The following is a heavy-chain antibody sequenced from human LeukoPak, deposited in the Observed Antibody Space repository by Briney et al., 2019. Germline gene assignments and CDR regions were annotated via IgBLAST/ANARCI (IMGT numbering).Heavy chain of an antibody. CDR2: IYDSVST. V-gene: IGHV4-59*01. D-gene: IGHD6-13*01. CDR1: GGSISGYY. CDR3: ARDLLSSSWVYFQH. Sequence: SETLSLTCTVSGGSISGYYWSWIRQPPGKGLELIGYIYDSVSTNYNPSPKSRVTISVDTSKNQFSLKLSSVTAADTAVYYCARDLLSSSWVYFQHWGQGTLVTVSS. J-gene: IGHJ1*01.